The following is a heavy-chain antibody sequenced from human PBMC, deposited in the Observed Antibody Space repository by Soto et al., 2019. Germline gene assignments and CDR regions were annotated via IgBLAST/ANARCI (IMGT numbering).Heavy chain of an antibody. V-gene: IGHV4-30-2*03. J-gene: IGHJ4*02. CDR2: IYYSGST. CDR1: GGSISSGGYS. Sequence: SETLSLTCAVSGGSISSGGYSWSWIRQPPGKGLEWIGYIYYSGSTYYNPSLKSRVTISVDTSKNQFSLKLSSVTAADTAVYYCARHPSRYYFDYWGQGTLVTVSS. CDR3: ARHPSRYYFDY.